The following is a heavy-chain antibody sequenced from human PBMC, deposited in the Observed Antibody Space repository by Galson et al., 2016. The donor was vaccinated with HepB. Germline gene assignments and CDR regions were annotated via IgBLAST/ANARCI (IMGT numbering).Heavy chain of an antibody. CDR3: ARCVRGYDGYDFDS. Sequence: TLSLTCAVSRVSITTDGYAWTWIRQAPGKGLEWIGYIFYGGNTYYKTSLKSRVAISLDTSKNHFSLKLNYVTAADTALYYCARCVRGYDGYDFDSRDQGTLVSVSS. CDR1: RVSITTDGYA. D-gene: IGHD5-12*01. V-gene: IGHV4-30-2*01. J-gene: IGHJ4*02. CDR2: IFYGGNT.